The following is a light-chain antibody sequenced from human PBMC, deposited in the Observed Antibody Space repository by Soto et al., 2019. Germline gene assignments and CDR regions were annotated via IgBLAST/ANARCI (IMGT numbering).Light chain of an antibody. CDR2: GAS. CDR1: QSVSGN. J-gene: IGKJ1*01. Sequence: EIVMTQSPATLSVSPGERATLSCRASQSVSGNLAWYQQKPGQAPRLLIYGASTRATGIPARFSGSGSGTELTLTISSLQSEDFAFDYCQQYNNWPPWTFGQGTKVEIK. V-gene: IGKV3-15*01. CDR3: QQYNNWPPWT.